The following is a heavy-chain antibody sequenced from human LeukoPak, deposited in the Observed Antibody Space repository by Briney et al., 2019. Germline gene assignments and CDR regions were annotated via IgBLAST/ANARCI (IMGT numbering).Heavy chain of an antibody. D-gene: IGHD3-16*01. Sequence: SETLSLTCIVSGGSFSYLSWIRQPPGKGLEWIVIIYDNGRTGYNPSLKSRVSISVDTSKNQVSLRLNSVTPADTAVYYCARGLAGRASGAVYFDLWGRGALVTVSS. CDR3: ARGLAGRASGAVYFDL. CDR2: IYDNGRT. J-gene: IGHJ2*01. CDR1: GGSFSY. V-gene: IGHV4-59*01.